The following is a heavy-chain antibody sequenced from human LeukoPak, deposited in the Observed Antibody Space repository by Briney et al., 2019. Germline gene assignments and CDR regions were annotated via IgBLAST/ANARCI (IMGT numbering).Heavy chain of an antibody. D-gene: IGHD2-2*01. CDR1: GFTFSSYS. Sequence: GGSLRLSCATSGFTFSSYSMNWVRQAPGKGLEWVSSISSSSSYIYYADSVKGRFTISRDNAKNSLYLQMNSLRAEDTAVYYCAGDQDIVVVPAAMGAFDIWGQGTMVTVSS. J-gene: IGHJ3*02. CDR2: ISSSSSYI. CDR3: AGDQDIVVVPAAMGAFDI. V-gene: IGHV3-21*01.